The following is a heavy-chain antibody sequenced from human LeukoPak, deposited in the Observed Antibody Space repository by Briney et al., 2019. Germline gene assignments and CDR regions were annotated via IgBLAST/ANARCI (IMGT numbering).Heavy chain of an antibody. Sequence: GGSLRLSCAASRFTFSTYGMHWVRQDPGKGLEWVSYIQYVGSNQQYAGSVKGRFSISRDSSKNILYLQMNSLRAEDTAVYYCAKDRCSNGIGCYFYYMDVWGKGTTVTISS. CDR1: RFTFSTYG. J-gene: IGHJ6*03. D-gene: IGHD2-8*01. V-gene: IGHV3-30*02. CDR2: IQYVGSNQ. CDR3: AKDRCSNGIGCYFYYMDV.